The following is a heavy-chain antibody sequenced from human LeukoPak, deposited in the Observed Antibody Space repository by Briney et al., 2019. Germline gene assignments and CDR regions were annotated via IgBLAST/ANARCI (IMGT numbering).Heavy chain of an antibody. V-gene: IGHV3-64*04. J-gene: IGHJ4*02. Sequence: PGGSLRLSCSASGFTFSSYAMHWVRQAPGKGLEYVSAISSSGGRTYYADSVRGRFTISRDNSKNTLYLQMNSLIAEDTAVYYCARERSSGWSDYWGQGTLVTVSS. CDR1: GFTFSSYA. CDR3: ARERSSGWSDY. D-gene: IGHD6-19*01. CDR2: ISSSGGRT.